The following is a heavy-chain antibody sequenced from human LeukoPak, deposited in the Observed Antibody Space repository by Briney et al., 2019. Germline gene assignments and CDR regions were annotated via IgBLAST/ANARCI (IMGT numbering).Heavy chain of an antibody. J-gene: IGHJ6*03. CDR3: ARVEAAAGTGDYYYYMDV. V-gene: IGHV4-59*01. CDR2: IYYSGST. D-gene: IGHD6-13*01. Sequence: SETLSLTCTVSGGSISSYYWSWIRQPPGKGLEWIGYIYYSGSTNYNPSLKSRVTISVDTSKNQFSLKLSSVTAADTAVYYCARVEAAAGTGDYYYYMDVWGKGTTVTVSS. CDR1: GGSISSYY.